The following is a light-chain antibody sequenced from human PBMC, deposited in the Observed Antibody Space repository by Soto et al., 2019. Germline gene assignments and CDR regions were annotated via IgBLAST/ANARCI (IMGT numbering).Light chain of an antibody. V-gene: IGKV3-15*01. CDR3: QQYNNWTLT. J-gene: IGKJ4*01. CDR2: GAS. Sequence: EIVMTQSPATLSVSPGERATLSCRASQSVSSNLAWYQQKPGQAPWLLIYGASIRATGIPARFSGSGSGTEFTLTISSLQSEDFAVYYCQQYNNWTLTFGGGTKVEIK. CDR1: QSVSSN.